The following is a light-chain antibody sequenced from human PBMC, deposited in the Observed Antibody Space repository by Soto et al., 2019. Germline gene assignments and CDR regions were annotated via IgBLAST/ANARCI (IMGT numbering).Light chain of an antibody. V-gene: IGKV3-20*01. J-gene: IGKJ5*01. CDR1: QTVTRNY. CDR3: QQHGSSPIT. Sequence: ETVLTQSPDTLSLSPGERATLSCRASQTVTRNYLAWHQQKPGQTPRLIVYGASSRATGIPDRFSGSGSGTDFTLTISRLEPEDVAVYYCQQHGSSPITFGQGTRLEIK. CDR2: GAS.